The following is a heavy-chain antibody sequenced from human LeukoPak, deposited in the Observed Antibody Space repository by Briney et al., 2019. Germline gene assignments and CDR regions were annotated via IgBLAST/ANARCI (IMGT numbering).Heavy chain of an antibody. V-gene: IGHV5-51*01. CDR2: IYPGDSDT. CDR1: GYNFTNYW. CDR3: ARRGLCSGGSCYGLSDY. D-gene: IGHD2-15*01. J-gene: IGHJ4*02. Sequence: GESLKISCRGSGYNFTNYWIVWVRQMPGKGLEWMGIIYPGDSDTRYSPSFQGQVTIPADKSIGTAYLQWSSLKASDTAMYYCARRGLCSGGSCYGLSDYWGQGTLVTVSS.